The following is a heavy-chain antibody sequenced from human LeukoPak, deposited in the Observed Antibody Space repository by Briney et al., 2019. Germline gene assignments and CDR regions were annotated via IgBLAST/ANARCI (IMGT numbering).Heavy chain of an antibody. D-gene: IGHD2-15*01. J-gene: IGHJ4*02. V-gene: IGHV3-43*01. CDR3: ANDRYCSGGSCYSEFDY. CDR1: GLTFDDYT. Sequence: PGGSLRLSCAASGLTFDDYTMQWVRPAPGKGLEWVSLISWDGGRTYYAESVKGRFTISRDNSKNSLYLQMNSLRTEDTALYYCANDRYCSGGSCYSEFDYWGQGTLVTVSS. CDR2: ISWDGGRT.